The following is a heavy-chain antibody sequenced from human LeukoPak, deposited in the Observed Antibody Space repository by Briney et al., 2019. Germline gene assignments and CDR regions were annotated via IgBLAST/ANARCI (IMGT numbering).Heavy chain of an antibody. V-gene: IGHV5-51*01. CDR2: IYPGDSDT. CDR3: ARFPYCGGDCYSGEYLQN. Sequence: GESLKISCKGSGYSFTSYWMAWVRQMPGKGLEWMGIIYPGDSDTRYSPSFHGQATISADKSISTAYLQWSSLKASDTAIYYCARFPYCGGDCYSGEYLQNWGQGTLVTVSS. D-gene: IGHD2-21*02. CDR1: GYSFTSYW. J-gene: IGHJ1*01.